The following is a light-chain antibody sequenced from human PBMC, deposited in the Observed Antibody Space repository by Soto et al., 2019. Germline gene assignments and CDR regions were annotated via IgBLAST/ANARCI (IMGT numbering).Light chain of an antibody. CDR2: GAS. J-gene: IGKJ4*01. Sequence: ERVMTQSPATLSVSPGERVTLSCRASQGVSSNLAWYQQKPGQAPRHLIYGASTRATGIPARFSGSGSGTEFTLTIRSLQSEDFAVYYCQQYNNWPLTFGGGTKVEIK. V-gene: IGKV3-15*01. CDR1: QGVSSN. CDR3: QQYNNWPLT.